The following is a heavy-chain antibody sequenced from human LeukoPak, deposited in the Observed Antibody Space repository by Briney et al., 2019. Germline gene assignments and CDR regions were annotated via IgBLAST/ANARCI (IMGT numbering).Heavy chain of an antibody. CDR3: ARATGVSGYSSSWYDGWFDP. Sequence: KPSETLSLTCTVSGDSISSTTYYWGWIRQTPGKGLEWIGSISYSGSGSTYYNPSLKSRVAISIETSKNQFSLKLTSVTAADTAVYYCARATGVSGYSSSWYDGWFDPWGLGTLVTVSS. J-gene: IGHJ5*02. D-gene: IGHD6-13*01. CDR1: GDSISSTTYY. V-gene: IGHV4-39*07. CDR2: ISYSGSGST.